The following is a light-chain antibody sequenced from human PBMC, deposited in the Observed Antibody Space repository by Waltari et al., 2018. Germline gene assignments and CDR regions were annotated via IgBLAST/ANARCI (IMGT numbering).Light chain of an antibody. J-gene: IGLJ1*01. CDR3: TSYTSSTTTPYV. CDR1: SRDVGRYDY. Sequence: QSALTQPASVSGTPGQSITISCTGTSRDVGRYDYVSWYQQHPGSAPKLLFHDVTVRASGVAERFSGSKSGNTASLTISGLQTEDEADYYCTSYTSSTTTPYVFGTGTQVTV. V-gene: IGLV2-14*03. CDR2: DVT.